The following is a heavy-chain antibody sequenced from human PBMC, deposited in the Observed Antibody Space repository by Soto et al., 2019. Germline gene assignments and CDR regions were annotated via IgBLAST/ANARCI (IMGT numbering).Heavy chain of an antibody. D-gene: IGHD6-19*01. J-gene: IGHJ4*02. CDR2: IDPDNGDT. V-gene: IGHV1-18*01. Sequence: QVQLLQPGVDVQKPGASVKLSCKASGFTFTRYGITWVRQAPGRGLEYMGWIDPDNGDTRSAQQFQGRVALTTDTATATAYLELRSLKSDGTAVYFCARKGAGRPLDSWGQGALVTVSS. CDR3: ARKGAGRPLDS. CDR1: GFTFTRYG.